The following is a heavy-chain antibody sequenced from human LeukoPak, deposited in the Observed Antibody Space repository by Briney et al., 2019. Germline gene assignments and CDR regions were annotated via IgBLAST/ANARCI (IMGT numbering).Heavy chain of an antibody. J-gene: IGHJ4*02. CDR2: ISSNGGRT. Sequence: PGGSLRLSCAASGFTFSSYAMHWVRHAPGRGLEYVSAISSNGGRTYYANSVKGRFTISRDNSKNTLYLQMGSLRAEDMAVYYCARSGYSSSWYLGYWGQGTLVTVSS. CDR1: GFTFSSYA. CDR3: ARSGYSSSWYLGY. V-gene: IGHV3-64*01. D-gene: IGHD6-13*01.